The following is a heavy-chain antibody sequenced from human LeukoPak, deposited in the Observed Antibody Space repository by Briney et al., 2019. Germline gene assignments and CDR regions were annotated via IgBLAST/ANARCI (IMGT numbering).Heavy chain of an antibody. CDR2: IYYSGST. CDR1: GGSISSYY. Sequence: PSETLSLTCTVSGGSISSYYWSWIRQPPGKGLEWIGYIYYSGSTNSNPSLKSRVTISVDTSKNQFSLKLSSVTAADTAVYYCARARYSSSWYQPFDNWGQGTLVTVSS. J-gene: IGHJ4*02. V-gene: IGHV4-59*01. CDR3: ARARYSSSWYQPFDN. D-gene: IGHD6-13*01.